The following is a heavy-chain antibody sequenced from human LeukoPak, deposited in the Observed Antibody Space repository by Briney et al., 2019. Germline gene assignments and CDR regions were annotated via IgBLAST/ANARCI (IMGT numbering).Heavy chain of an antibody. CDR3: ARDCSSTTCYWVFDY. Sequence: PGGSLRLSCAASGFTFSSYAMSWVRQAPGKGLEWVANIKQDGSEKYYVDSVKGRFTISRDNAKNSLYLQMNSLRAEDTAVYYCARDCSSTTCYWVFDYWGQGTLVTVSS. D-gene: IGHD2-2*01. J-gene: IGHJ4*02. CDR1: GFTFSSYA. V-gene: IGHV3-7*01. CDR2: IKQDGSEK.